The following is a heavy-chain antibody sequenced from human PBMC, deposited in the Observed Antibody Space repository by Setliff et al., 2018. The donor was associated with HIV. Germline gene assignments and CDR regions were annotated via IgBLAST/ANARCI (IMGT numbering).Heavy chain of an antibody. CDR1: GFTFSNYE. V-gene: IGHV3-48*03. D-gene: IGHD5-12*01. CDR2: ITGSGDTK. Sequence: GGSLRLSCAASGFTFSNYEMSWVRQAPGKGPEWVSYITGSGDTKYYADSVKGRFTMSRDNAKDSVYLQMNSLRAEDTAVYYCARVMIGYSGYDAFDYWGQGTLVTVSS. J-gene: IGHJ4*02. CDR3: ARVMIGYSGYDAFDY.